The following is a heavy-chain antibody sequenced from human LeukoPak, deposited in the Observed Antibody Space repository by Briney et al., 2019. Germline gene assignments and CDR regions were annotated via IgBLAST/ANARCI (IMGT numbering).Heavy chain of an antibody. CDR2: ISAYNDNT. CDR3: ARVVIPQWLVPPDFDY. V-gene: IGHV1-18*01. Sequence: GASVKVSCKASGYTFTSYGISWVRQAPGQGLEWMGWISAYNDNTNYAQKLQGRVTMTTDTSTSTAYMELRSLRSDDTAVYYCARVVIPQWLVPPDFDYWGQGTLVTVSS. D-gene: IGHD6-19*01. CDR1: GYTFTSYG. J-gene: IGHJ4*02.